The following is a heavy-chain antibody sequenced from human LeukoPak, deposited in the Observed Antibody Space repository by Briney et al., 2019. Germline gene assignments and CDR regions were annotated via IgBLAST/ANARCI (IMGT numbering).Heavy chain of an antibody. V-gene: IGHV1-69-2*01. Sequence: RASVKVCCKVSGYTFTDYYMHWVQQAPGKGLEWMGLVDPEDGETIYAEKFQGRVTITADTSTDTAYMELSSLRSEDTAVYYCATALYSNYPKDLPIDYWGQGTLVTVSS. CDR1: GYTFTDYY. CDR3: ATALYSNYPKDLPIDY. D-gene: IGHD4-11*01. CDR2: VDPEDGET. J-gene: IGHJ4*02.